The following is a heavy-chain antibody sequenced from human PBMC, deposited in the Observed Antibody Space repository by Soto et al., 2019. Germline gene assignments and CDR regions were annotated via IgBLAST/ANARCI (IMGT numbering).Heavy chain of an antibody. CDR3: AKDRAVADGMDV. V-gene: IGHV3-43*01. J-gene: IGHJ6*02. Sequence: GALRLSCAASGFTFDDYTMHWVRQAPGKGLEWVSLISWDGGSTYYADSVKGRFTISRDNSKNSLYLQMNSLRTEDTALYYCAKDRAVADGMDVWGQGTTVTVSS. D-gene: IGHD6-19*01. CDR1: GFTFDDYT. CDR2: ISWDGGST.